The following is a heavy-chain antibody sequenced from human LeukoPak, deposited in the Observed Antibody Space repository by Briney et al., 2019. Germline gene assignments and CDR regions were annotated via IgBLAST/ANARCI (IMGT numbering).Heavy chain of an antibody. CDR3: ASSPQDFWSGYYTNYFDY. CDR1: GGSISSYY. V-gene: IGHV4-4*07. Sequence: PSETLSLTCTVSGGSISSYYWSWIRQPAGKGLEWIGRIYTSGSTNYDPSLKSRVTMSVDTSKNQFSLKLSFVTAADTAVYYCASSPQDFWSGYYTNYFDYWGQGTLVTVSS. J-gene: IGHJ4*02. D-gene: IGHD3-3*01. CDR2: IYTSGST.